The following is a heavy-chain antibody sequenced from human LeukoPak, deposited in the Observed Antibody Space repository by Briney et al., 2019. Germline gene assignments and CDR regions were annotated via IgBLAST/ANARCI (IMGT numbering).Heavy chain of an antibody. CDR1: GYTFTSYY. J-gene: IGHJ4*02. CDR3: ATTSYYCGSGPWALDY. Sequence: ASVKVSCKASGYTFTSYYMHWVRQAPGQGLEWMGIINPSGGSTSYAQKFQGRVTMTRDTSTSTVYMELSSLRSEDTAVYYCATTSYYCGSGPWALDYWGQGTLVTVCS. D-gene: IGHD3-10*01. CDR2: INPSGGST. V-gene: IGHV1-46*01.